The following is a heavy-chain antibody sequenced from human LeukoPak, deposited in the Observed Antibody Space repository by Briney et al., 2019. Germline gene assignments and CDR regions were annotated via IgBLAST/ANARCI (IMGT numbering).Heavy chain of an antibody. CDR3: ARDYPPRDTIFGVDPVGDNWFDP. D-gene: IGHD3-3*01. V-gene: IGHV1-18*01. CDR2: IIAYNGNT. J-gene: IGHJ5*02. Sequence: ASVKVSCKASGYTFTSYGISWVRQAPGQGLEWMGWIIAYNGNTNYAQKFQGRVTMTRDTSISTAYMELSRLRSDDTAVYYCARDYPPRDTIFGVDPVGDNWFDPWGQGTLVTVSS. CDR1: GYTFTSYG.